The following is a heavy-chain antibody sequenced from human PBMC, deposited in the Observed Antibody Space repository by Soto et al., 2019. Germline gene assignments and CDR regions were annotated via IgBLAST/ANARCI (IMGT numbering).Heavy chain of an antibody. D-gene: IGHD1-1*01. CDR3: ARRYGYSFDY. CDR2: MHHSGRT. Sequence: SETLSLTCTVSGAYMRNDYYYWSWVRQNTGKDLEWIGHMHHSGRTHYNPSLKSRVAISVDTSKNQFSLYLNSVTAADTAVYYCARRYGYSFDYWGQGTLVTVSS. J-gene: IGHJ4*02. CDR1: GAYMRNDYYY. V-gene: IGHV4-30-4*08.